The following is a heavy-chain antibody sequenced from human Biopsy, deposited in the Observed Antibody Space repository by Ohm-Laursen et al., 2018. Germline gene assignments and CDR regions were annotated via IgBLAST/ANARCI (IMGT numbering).Heavy chain of an antibody. D-gene: IGHD3-9*01. CDR2: NIPILGTG. CDR1: EVTFSNYG. Sequence: SSVKVSCKAPEVTFSNYGVNWVRQAPGQGLEWLGGNIPILGTGNYAHQFQDRVTVVADTSTSTATMELRSLRSDDTAVYYCATKLTGYFHHWGQGTLVVVSS. V-gene: IGHV1-69*06. CDR3: ATKLTGYFHH. J-gene: IGHJ1*01.